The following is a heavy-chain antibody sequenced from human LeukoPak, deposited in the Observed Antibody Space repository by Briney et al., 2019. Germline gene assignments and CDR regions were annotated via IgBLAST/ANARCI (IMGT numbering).Heavy chain of an antibody. D-gene: IGHD3-10*01. CDR1: GFTFSSYA. CDR2: ISGSGGST. CDR3: ARVRITMVRGVIHPGFYGMDV. J-gene: IGHJ6*02. V-gene: IGHV3-23*01. Sequence: GGSLRLSCAASGFTFSSYAMSWVRQAPGKGLEWVSAISGSGGSTYYADSVKGRFTISRDNAKNSLYLQMNSLRAEDTAVYYCARVRITMVRGVIHPGFYGMDVWGQGTTVTVSS.